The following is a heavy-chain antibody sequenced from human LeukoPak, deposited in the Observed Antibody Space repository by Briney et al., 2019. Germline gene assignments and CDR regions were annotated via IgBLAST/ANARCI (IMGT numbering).Heavy chain of an antibody. D-gene: IGHD6-19*01. V-gene: IGHV4-59*08. CDR2: IYYSGST. CDR3: ARVSGRSGWYLDY. J-gene: IGHJ4*02. CDR1: GGSISSYY. Sequence: SETLSLTCTVSGGSISSYYWSRIRQPPGKGLEWIGYIYYSGSTNYNPSLKSRVTISVDTSKNQFSLKLSSVTAADTAVYYCARVSGRSGWYLDYWGQGTLVTVSS.